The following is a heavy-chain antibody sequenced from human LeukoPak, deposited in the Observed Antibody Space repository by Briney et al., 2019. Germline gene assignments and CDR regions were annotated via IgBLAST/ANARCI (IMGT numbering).Heavy chain of an antibody. J-gene: IGHJ3*02. CDR3: ARVVWVGATFYAFDI. Sequence: PGGSLRLSCAASGFTFSSYWMSWVRQAPGKGLEWVANIKQDGSEKYYVDSVKGRFTISRDNAKNSLYLQMNSLRAEDTAVYYCARVVWVGATFYAFDIWGQGTMVTVSS. D-gene: IGHD1-26*01. CDR1: GFTFSSYW. V-gene: IGHV3-7*01. CDR2: IKQDGSEK.